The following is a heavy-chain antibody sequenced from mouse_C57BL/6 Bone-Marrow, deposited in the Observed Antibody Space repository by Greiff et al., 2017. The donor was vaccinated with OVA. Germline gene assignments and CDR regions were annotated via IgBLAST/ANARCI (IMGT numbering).Heavy chain of an antibody. Sequence: EVKVVESGAELVKPGASVKLSCTASGFNIKDYYMHWVKQRTEQGLEWIGRIDPEDGETKYAPKFQGKATITADTSSNTAYLQLSSLTSEDTAVYYCARWRAAQARFAYWGQGTLVTVSA. V-gene: IGHV14-2*01. CDR1: GFNIKDYY. CDR3: ARWRAAQARFAY. CDR2: IDPEDGET. D-gene: IGHD3-2*02. J-gene: IGHJ3*01.